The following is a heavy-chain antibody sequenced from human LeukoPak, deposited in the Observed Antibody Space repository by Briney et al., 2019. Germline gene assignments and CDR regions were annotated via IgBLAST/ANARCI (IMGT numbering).Heavy chain of an antibody. Sequence: GASLQISCKCSGYSFNAYWIAWVRQLPGKGLEWMGIIYPDDSDTRYSPSFQGQVTISADKSVRTAYLQWSSLKASDTAMYYCARPNITSYYDSRGYDAFDVWGQGTMVTVSS. J-gene: IGHJ3*01. D-gene: IGHD3-22*01. CDR2: IYPDDSDT. CDR1: GYSFNAYW. V-gene: IGHV5-51*01. CDR3: ARPNITSYYDSRGYDAFDV.